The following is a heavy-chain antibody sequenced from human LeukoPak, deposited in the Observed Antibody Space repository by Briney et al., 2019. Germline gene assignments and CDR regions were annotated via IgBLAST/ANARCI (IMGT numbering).Heavy chain of an antibody. D-gene: IGHD1-26*01. CDR3: ARGSGLYQSPAGRGVFDY. CDR1: GYTFSTYD. Sequence: ASVKVSCKASGYTFSTYDIHWVRQAPGQRLEWMGWINAGNGDTKYLQDFQSRVTISRDTYARTAYMELTSLRSEDMAVYYCARGSGLYQSPAGRGVFDYWARGPWSPSPQ. CDR2: INAGNGDT. V-gene: IGHV1-3*03. J-gene: IGHJ4*02.